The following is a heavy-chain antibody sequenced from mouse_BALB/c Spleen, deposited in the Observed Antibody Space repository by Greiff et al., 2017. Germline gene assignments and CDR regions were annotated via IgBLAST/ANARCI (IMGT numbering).Heavy chain of an antibody. CDR2: ISSGGSYT. V-gene: IGHV5-9-4*01. CDR1: GFTFSSYA. J-gene: IGHJ2*01. D-gene: IGHD1-1*01. CDR3: ASTVVATFDY. Sequence: EVQLVESGGGLVKPGGSLKLSCAASGFTFSSYAMSWVRQSPEKRLEWVAEISSGGSYTYYPDTVTGRFTISRDNAKNTLYLEMSSLRSEDTAMYDCASTVVATFDYWGQGTTLTVSA.